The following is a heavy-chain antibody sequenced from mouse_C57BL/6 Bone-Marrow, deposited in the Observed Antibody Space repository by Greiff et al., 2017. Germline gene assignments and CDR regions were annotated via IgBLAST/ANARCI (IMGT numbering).Heavy chain of an antibody. CDR3: TRPDYYAMDY. CDR2: IYPRSGNT. J-gene: IGHJ4*01. Sequence: VQLQQSGAELARPGASVKLSCKASGYTFTSYGISWVKQRTGQGLEWIGEIYPRSGNTYYNEKFKGKATLTADKSSSTAYMELRSLTNEDSAVYYCTRPDYYAMDYWGQGTSVTVSS. V-gene: IGHV1-81*01. CDR1: GYTFTSYG.